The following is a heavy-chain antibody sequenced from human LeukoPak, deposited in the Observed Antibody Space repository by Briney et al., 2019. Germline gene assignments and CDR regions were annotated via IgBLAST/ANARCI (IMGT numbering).Heavy chain of an antibody. Sequence: SQTLSLTCTVSGGSISSGGYYWSWIRQHPGKGLEWIGYIYYSGSTYYNPSLKSRVTISVDTSKNQFSLRLSSVTAADTAVYYCARLTYYYDSSVYYYFDYWGQGTLVTVSS. V-gene: IGHV4-31*03. J-gene: IGHJ4*02. CDR2: IYYSGST. CDR1: GGSISSGGYY. CDR3: ARLTYYYDSSVYYYFDY. D-gene: IGHD3-22*01.